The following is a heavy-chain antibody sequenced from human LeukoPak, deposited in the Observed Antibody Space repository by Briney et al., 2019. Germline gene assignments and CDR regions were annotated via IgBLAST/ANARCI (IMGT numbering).Heavy chain of an antibody. CDR2: IYYSGST. Sequence: KPSETLSLTCTVSGGSICSYYWSWIRQPPGKGLEWIGYIYYSGSTNYNPSLKSRVTISVDTSKNQFSLKLSSVTAADTAVYYCASQLYYYDSIGLEDAFDIWGQGTMVTVSS. J-gene: IGHJ3*02. D-gene: IGHD3-22*01. CDR3: ASQLYYYDSIGLEDAFDI. CDR1: GGSICSYY. V-gene: IGHV4-59*01.